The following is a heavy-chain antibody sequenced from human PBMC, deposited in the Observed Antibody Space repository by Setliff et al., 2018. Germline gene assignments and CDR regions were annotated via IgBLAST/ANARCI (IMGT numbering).Heavy chain of an antibody. Sequence: SETLSLTCSVSGGSISPYYWIWIRQSPGKGLEWIGYIFYSGSARYNPSLESRVTMSVDTSKNQISLKLTSVTAADTAVYYCARQDRFYDRSVFVEYFQHWGQGAWSPSPQ. V-gene: IGHV4-59*08. CDR3: ARQDRFYDRSVFVEYFQH. CDR1: GGSISPYY. D-gene: IGHD3-22*01. J-gene: IGHJ1*01. CDR2: IFYSGSA.